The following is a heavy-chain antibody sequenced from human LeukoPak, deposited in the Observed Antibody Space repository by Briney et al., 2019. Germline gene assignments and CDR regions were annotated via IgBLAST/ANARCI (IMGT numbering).Heavy chain of an antibody. V-gene: IGHV1-2*02. CDR2: INPNTGVT. J-gene: IGHJ4*02. D-gene: IGHD6-13*01. CDR1: GYIFTGNY. Sequence: GASVKVSCKASGYIFTGNYLHWVRLAPGQGLEWVGWINPNTGVTNYAQKLLGRVTMTRDTSITTAYMELSRLTSDDTGIYYCARVASSGTIDHWGQGTLVTVSS. CDR3: ARVASSGTIDH.